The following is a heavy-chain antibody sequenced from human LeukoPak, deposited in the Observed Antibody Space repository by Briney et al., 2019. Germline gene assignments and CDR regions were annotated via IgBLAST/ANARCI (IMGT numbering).Heavy chain of an antibody. CDR3: TTDHYYGSGSVDY. J-gene: IGHJ4*02. D-gene: IGHD3-10*01. CDR2: IKSKTDGGTT. Sequence: PGGSLRLSCAASGFTFSNAWMSWVRQAPGKGLEWVGRIKSKTDGGTTDYAAPVKGRFTISRDDSKNTLYLQMNSLKTEDTAVYYCTTDHYYGSGSVDYWGQGTLVTVSS. CDR1: GFTFSNAW. V-gene: IGHV3-15*01.